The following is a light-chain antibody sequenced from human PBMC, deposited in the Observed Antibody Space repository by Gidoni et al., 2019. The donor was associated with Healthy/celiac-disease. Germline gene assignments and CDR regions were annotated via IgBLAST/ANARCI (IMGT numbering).Light chain of an antibody. V-gene: IGKV3-20*01. J-gene: IGKJ2*01. CDR1: QSVSSSY. CDR2: GAS. Sequence: EIVLPQSPGTLSLSPGERATLSCRASQSVSSSYLAWYQQKPGQAPRRRISGASRRATGIPDRFSGSGSGTDFTLTISRLEPEDLAVYYCQQYGSSPYTFGQGTKLEIK. CDR3: QQYGSSPYT.